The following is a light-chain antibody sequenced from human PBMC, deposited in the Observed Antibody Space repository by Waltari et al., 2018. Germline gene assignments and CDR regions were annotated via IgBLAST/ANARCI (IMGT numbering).Light chain of an antibody. CDR3: ATRDEGPTVV. CDR1: ISNIGTHY. CDR2: LTH. Sequence: QSVLTQPPSASGTPGQSVPISCSGIISNIGTHYVYWYQQLPGTAPKLLIYLTHQRPSGVPDRFSASKSGTSASLAISGLRFEDEADYYCATRDEGPTVVFGGGTKLTVL. V-gene: IGLV1-47*01. J-gene: IGLJ2*01.